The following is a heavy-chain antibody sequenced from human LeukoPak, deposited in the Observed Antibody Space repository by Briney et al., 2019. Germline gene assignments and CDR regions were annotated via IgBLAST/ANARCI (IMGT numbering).Heavy chain of an antibody. D-gene: IGHD1-1*01. J-gene: IGHJ5*02. CDR2: IYYSGST. V-gene: IGHV4-59*01. CDR3: ARRWNEWFDP. CDR1: GGSISSYY. Sequence: KPSETLSLTCTVSGGSISSYYWSWIRQPPGKGLEWIGDIYYSGSTDYNPSLKSRVTISVDTSKNQFSLKLSSVTAADTAVYYCARRWNEWFDPWGQGTLVTVSS.